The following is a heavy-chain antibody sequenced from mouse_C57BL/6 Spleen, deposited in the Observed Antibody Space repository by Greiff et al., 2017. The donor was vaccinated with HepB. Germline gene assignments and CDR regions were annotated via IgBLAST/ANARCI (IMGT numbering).Heavy chain of an antibody. V-gene: IGHV1-9*01. CDR1: GYTFTGYW. CDR2: SLPGSGST. Sequence: VQLQQSGAELMKPGASVKLSCKATGYTFTGYWIEWVKQRPGHGLEWIGESLPGSGSTNYNEKFKGKATFTTDTSSNPAYMQLSSLTTEDAAIYYWSRGMGRYYYAMDYWGQGTSVNVSS. J-gene: IGHJ4*01. CDR3: SRGMGRYYYAMDY.